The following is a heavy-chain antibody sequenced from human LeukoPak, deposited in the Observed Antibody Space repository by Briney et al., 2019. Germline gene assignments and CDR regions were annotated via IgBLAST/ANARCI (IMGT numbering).Heavy chain of an antibody. V-gene: IGHV3-30-3*01. CDR2: ISYDGSNK. CDR1: GFTFSSYA. D-gene: IGHD2-15*01. CDR3: ARAGIHCSGGSCYDFQH. Sequence: GGSLRLSCAASGFTFSSYAMHWVRQAPGKGLEWVAVISYDGSNKYYADSVKGRFTISRDNSKNTLYLQMNSLRAEDTAVYYCARAGIHCSGGSCYDFQHWGQGTLVTVSS. J-gene: IGHJ1*01.